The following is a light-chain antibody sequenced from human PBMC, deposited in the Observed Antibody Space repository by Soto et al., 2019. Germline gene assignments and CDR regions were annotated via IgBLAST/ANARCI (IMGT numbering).Light chain of an antibody. Sequence: DIQMTQSPSTLSASVGDRVTITCRASQSISSWLAWYQQKPGKAPKLLIYKASSLESGVPSRFSGSGSGTEFTLTXSSLQPDDFATYYCQQYNSYSTFGQGTKVEIK. CDR2: KAS. V-gene: IGKV1-5*03. CDR1: QSISSW. J-gene: IGKJ1*01. CDR3: QQYNSYST.